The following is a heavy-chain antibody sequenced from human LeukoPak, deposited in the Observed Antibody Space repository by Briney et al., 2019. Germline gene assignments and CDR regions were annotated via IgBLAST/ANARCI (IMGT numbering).Heavy chain of an antibody. Sequence: GRSLRLSCAASGFTFSIYAMHWVRQAPGKGLEWVAVISYDGTNKYYADSVKGRFTISRDNAKNSLYLRMNSLRAEDTALYYCARGGSTGWYSFDYWGQGTLVTVSS. CDR3: ARGGSTGWYSFDY. V-gene: IGHV3-30-3*01. CDR1: GFTFSIYA. CDR2: ISYDGTNK. D-gene: IGHD6-19*01. J-gene: IGHJ4*02.